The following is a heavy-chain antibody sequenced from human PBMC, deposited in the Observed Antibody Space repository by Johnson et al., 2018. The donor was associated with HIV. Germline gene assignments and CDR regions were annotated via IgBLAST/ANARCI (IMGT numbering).Heavy chain of an antibody. Sequence: QVHLVESGGGLVKPGGSLRLSCAASGFTFSNAWMSWVRQAPGKGLAWVSYISSSGSTIYYADSVKGRFTISRDNANNSLHLQMNSLRAEDTAFYYCARPVIAADDAFDIWGQGTMVTVSS. D-gene: IGHD6-13*01. V-gene: IGHV3-11*01. CDR1: GFTFSNAW. J-gene: IGHJ3*02. CDR3: ARPVIAADDAFDI. CDR2: ISSSGSTI.